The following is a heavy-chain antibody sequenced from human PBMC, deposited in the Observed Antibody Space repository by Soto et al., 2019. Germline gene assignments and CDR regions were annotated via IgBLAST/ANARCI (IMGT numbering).Heavy chain of an antibody. D-gene: IGHD2-21*02. J-gene: IGHJ5*02. V-gene: IGHV4-4*02. Sequence: PSETLSLTCGVSGGTVASSHWWSWVRQSPGGGLKWIGNVYHTGDTNLNPSLQSRVTISVDKSNNQFSLRLNSLTAADTAVYFCAREIVTAGGNNYFDPWGPGTLVTVSS. CDR2: VYHTGDT. CDR3: AREIVTAGGNNYFDP. CDR1: GGTVASSHW.